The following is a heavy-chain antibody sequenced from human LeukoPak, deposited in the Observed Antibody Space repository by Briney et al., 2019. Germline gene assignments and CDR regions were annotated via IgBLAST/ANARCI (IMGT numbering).Heavy chain of an antibody. V-gene: IGHV1-18*01. CDR2: ISAYNGNT. CDR3: ARDPPHYDFWSLYYGMDV. CDR1: GYTFTSYG. J-gene: IGHJ6*02. D-gene: IGHD3-3*01. Sequence: ASVKVSCKASGYTFTSYGISWVRQAPGQGLEWMGWISAYNGNTNYAQKLQGRVTMTTDTSTSTAYMELRSLRSDDTAVYYCARDPPHYDFWSLYYGMDVWGQGTTVTVSS.